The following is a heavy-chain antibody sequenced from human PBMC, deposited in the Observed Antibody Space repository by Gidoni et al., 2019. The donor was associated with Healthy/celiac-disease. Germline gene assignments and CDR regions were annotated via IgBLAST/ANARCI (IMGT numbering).Heavy chain of an antibody. D-gene: IGHD4-17*01. CDR3: ARVDGDYKPYYFDY. V-gene: IGHV1-18*01. J-gene: IGHJ4*02. Sequence: QDQLVQSGAEVKKPGASVKVSCKASGYTFTSYGISWVRQAPRQGLEWMGWISAYNGNTNYAQKLQGRVTMTTDTSTSTAYMELRSLRSDDTALYYCARVDGDYKPYYFDYWGQGTLVTVSS. CDR1: GYTFTSYG. CDR2: ISAYNGNT.